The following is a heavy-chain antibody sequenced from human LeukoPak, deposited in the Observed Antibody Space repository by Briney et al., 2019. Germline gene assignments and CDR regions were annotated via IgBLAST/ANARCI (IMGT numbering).Heavy chain of an antibody. J-gene: IGHJ4*02. V-gene: IGHV1-2*02. CDR3: ARDFGRYSGYDFDF. CDR1: GYTFTGYF. Sequence: SLKVSCKASGYTFTGYFMHWMRQAPGRGLEWMAWINPNSGATNYAPKFKGRVTLTRDTSITTAYMELSRLRSDDTAVYYCARDFGRYSGYDFDFWGQGTLVTVSS. D-gene: IGHD5-12*01. CDR2: INPNSGAT.